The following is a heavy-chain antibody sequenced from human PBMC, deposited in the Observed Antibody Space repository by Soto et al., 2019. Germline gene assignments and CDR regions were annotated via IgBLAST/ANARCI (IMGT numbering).Heavy chain of an antibody. D-gene: IGHD5-18*01. Sequence: QVQLVQSGAEVKKPGSSVKVSCKASGGTFSSYAISWVRQAPGQGLKWMGGIIPIFGTANYAQKFQGRVTITADESTSTAYMELSSLRSEDTAVYYCARGSLGRYSYGSVYNWFDPWGQGTLVTVSS. CDR2: IIPIFGTA. CDR3: ARGSLGRYSYGSVYNWFDP. CDR1: GGTFSSYA. V-gene: IGHV1-69*01. J-gene: IGHJ5*02.